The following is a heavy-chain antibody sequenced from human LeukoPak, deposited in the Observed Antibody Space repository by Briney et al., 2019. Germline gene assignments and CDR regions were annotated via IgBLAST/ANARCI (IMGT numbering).Heavy chain of an antibody. CDR2: IYYSGSA. CDR1: GGSISSSSYY. J-gene: IGHJ6*02. V-gene: IGHV4-39*02. CDR3: TRDQDGMGV. Sequence: PSETLSLTCTVSGGSISSSSYYWGWIRQPPGKGLERIGSIYYSGSAYYNPSLKSRVTISVDTSKNQFSLKLSSVTAADTAVYYCTRDQDGMGVWGQGTSVTVSS.